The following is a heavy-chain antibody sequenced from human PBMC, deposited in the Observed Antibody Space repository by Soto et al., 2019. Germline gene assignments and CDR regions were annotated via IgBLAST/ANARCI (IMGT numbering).Heavy chain of an antibody. CDR3: TRDISPGTRAFDI. J-gene: IGHJ3*02. D-gene: IGHD1-26*01. Sequence: GGSLRLSCTASGFTFGDFHMSWFRQAPGKGLEWISFTTIKAHGGTTYYAASVKGRFTISRDDSASIAYLQMNSLKTEDTAVYFCTRDISPGTRAFDIWGQGTMVTVSS. CDR2: TTIKAHGGTT. CDR1: GFTFGDFH. V-gene: IGHV3-49*03.